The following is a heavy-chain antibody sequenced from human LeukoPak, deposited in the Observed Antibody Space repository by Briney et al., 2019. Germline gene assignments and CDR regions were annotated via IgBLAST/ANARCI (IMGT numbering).Heavy chain of an antibody. Sequence: PSETLSLTCTVSGGSISSSSYYWGWIRQPPGKGLEWIGGIYYSGSTYYNPSPKSRVTISVDTSKNQFSLNLSSVTAADTAVYYCAKAGRDGYNPFDYWGQGTLVTVSS. CDR3: AKAGRDGYNPFDY. V-gene: IGHV4-39*07. D-gene: IGHD5-24*01. CDR2: IYYSGST. J-gene: IGHJ4*02. CDR1: GGSISSSSYY.